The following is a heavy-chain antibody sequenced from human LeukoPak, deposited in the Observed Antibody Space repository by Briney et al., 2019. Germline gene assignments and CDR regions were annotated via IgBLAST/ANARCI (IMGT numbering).Heavy chain of an antibody. CDR3: ARSYGSDP. V-gene: IGHV4-34*01. J-gene: IGHJ5*02. D-gene: IGHD3-10*01. CDR2: INHSGST. Sequence: KASETLSLTCAVYGGSFSGYYWSWIRQPPGKGLEWIGEINHSGSTNYNPSLKSRVTISVDTSRNQFSLKLSSVTAADTAVYYCARSYGSDPWGQGTLVTVSS. CDR1: GGSFSGYY.